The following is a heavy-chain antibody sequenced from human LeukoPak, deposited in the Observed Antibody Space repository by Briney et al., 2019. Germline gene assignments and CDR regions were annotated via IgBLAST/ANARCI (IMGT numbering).Heavy chain of an antibody. V-gene: IGHV3-33*01. CDR1: GFTFTSYG. D-gene: IGHD2/OR15-2a*01. CDR3: AREGPRGNSQFDY. J-gene: IGHJ4*02. Sequence: GGSLRLSCAASGFTFTSYGMHWVRQAPGKGLEWVALIWYDGSNKYYADSVKGRLTISRDNSKNTLYLQMNSLRAEDTAVYYCAREGPRGNSQFDYWGQGTLVTVSS. CDR2: IWYDGSNK.